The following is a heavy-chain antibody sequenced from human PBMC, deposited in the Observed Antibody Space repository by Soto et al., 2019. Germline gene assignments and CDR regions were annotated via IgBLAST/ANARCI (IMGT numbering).Heavy chain of an antibody. CDR1: GFSLGSYS. V-gene: IGHV3-74*01. D-gene: IGHD5-12*01. CDR3: VRLCGYNEIDF. J-gene: IGHJ4*02. CDR2: IDVDGRVT. Sequence: EVQLVESGGGLLQPGGSLRLSCAASGFSLGSYSMDWVRQAPRKGLVWVARIDVDGRVTAYADSVKGRFTISRDNGENMLYLQMDSLRVEDTAVYYCVRLCGYNEIDFWGQGTLVTVSS.